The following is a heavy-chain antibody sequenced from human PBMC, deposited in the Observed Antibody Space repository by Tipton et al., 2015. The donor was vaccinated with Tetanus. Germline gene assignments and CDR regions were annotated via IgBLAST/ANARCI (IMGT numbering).Heavy chain of an antibody. Sequence: SLRLSCEVSGFIFSSYSMNWVRQAPGKGPEWVSSISGTSSYIYYADSLKGRFTISRDNAKNSLYLQMDSLRAEDTAVYYCASGSALDYWGQGVLVTVSS. CDR2: ISGTSSYI. CDR1: GFIFSSYS. D-gene: IGHD6-25*01. V-gene: IGHV3-21*01. J-gene: IGHJ4*02. CDR3: ASGSALDY.